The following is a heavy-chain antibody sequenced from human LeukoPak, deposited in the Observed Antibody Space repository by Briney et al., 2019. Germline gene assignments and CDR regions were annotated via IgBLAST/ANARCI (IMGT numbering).Heavy chain of an antibody. CDR2: TKSKSDGGTI. J-gene: IGHJ4*02. Sequence: GGSLRLSCAPSGFIFNTAWMSWVRQAPGKGLEWVGRTKSKSDGGTIEYPAPVKGRFTISRDDSKNTLYLQMNSLKTEDTAVYYCVTEGYCSGGSCYYYWGQGTLVTVSS. V-gene: IGHV3-15*01. CDR3: VTEGYCSGGSCYYY. D-gene: IGHD2-15*01. CDR1: GFIFNTAW.